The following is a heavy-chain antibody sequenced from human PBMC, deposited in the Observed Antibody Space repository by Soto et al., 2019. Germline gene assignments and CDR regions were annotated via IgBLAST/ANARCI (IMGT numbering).Heavy chain of an antibody. D-gene: IGHD6-19*01. CDR1: GGTVSSYA. Sequence: GASVKVSCKACGGTVSSYAISKVRQAPGQGLEWMGGIIPIFGTANYAQKFQGRVTITADKSTSTAYMELSSLRSEDTAVYYCARRSSSGWYNFDYWGQGTLVTVSS. CDR2: IIPIFGTA. V-gene: IGHV1-69*06. CDR3: ARRSSSGWYNFDY. J-gene: IGHJ4*02.